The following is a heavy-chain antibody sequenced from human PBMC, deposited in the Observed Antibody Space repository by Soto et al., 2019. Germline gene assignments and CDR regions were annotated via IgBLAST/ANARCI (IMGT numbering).Heavy chain of an antibody. J-gene: IGHJ3*02. CDR1: GFTFSSYG. CDR2: ISYDGSNK. Sequence: QVQLVESGGGVVQPGRSLRLSCAASGFTFSSYGMHWVRQAPGKGLEWVAVISYDGSNKYYADSVKGRFTISRDNSKNTLYLQMNSLRAEDTAVYYCAKMWYYDILTGSSHRDAFGIWGQGTMVTVSS. V-gene: IGHV3-30*18. CDR3: AKMWYYDILTGSSHRDAFGI. D-gene: IGHD3-9*01.